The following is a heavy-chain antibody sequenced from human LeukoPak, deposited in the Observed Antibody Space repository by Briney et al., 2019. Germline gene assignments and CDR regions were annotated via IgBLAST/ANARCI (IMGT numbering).Heavy chain of an antibody. D-gene: IGHD2-2*01. CDR2: ISSSGSTI. V-gene: IGHV3-48*03. J-gene: IGHJ4*02. CDR3: ARDGYVVPAAIDY. Sequence: GGSLRLSCAASGFTFSSYEMNWVRQAPGKGLEWVSYISSSGSTIYYADSVKGRFTISRDNAKNSLYLQMNSLRAEDTAVYYCARDGYVVPAAIDYWGQGTLVTVSS. CDR1: GFTFSSYE.